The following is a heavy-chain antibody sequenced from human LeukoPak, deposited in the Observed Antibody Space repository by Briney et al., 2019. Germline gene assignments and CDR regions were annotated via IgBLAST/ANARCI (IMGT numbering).Heavy chain of an antibody. CDR1: GGSISSSNW. CDR2: IYHSGST. CDR3: ARETTVNHYYYYGMDV. J-gene: IGHJ6*02. V-gene: IGHV4-4*02. D-gene: IGHD4-17*01. Sequence: SETLSLTCAVSGGSISSSNWWSWVRQPPGKGLEWIGEIYHSGSTNYNPSLKSRVTISVDKSKNQFSLKLSSVTAADTAVYYCARETTVNHYYYYGMDVWGQGTTVTVSS.